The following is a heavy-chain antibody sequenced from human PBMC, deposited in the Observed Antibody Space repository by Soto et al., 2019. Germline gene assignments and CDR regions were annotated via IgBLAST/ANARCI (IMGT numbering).Heavy chain of an antibody. Sequence: ASVKVSCKTSGYTFISYALHWVRQAPGQRLEWMGWINAANGNTIYSQKFQGRVTITRDTSAYTAYMELSSLRSEDTAVYYCARDGEFWAVADPNYMDVWGTGTMVTVSS. V-gene: IGHV1-3*01. CDR2: INAANGNT. CDR1: GYTFISYA. CDR3: ARDGEFWAVADPNYMDV. J-gene: IGHJ6*03. D-gene: IGHD6-19*01.